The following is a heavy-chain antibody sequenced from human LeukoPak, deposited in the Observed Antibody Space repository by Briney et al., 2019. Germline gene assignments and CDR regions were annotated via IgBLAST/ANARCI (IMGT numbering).Heavy chain of an antibody. J-gene: IGHJ4*02. D-gene: IGHD3-3*01. Sequence: GESLKISCEASGYNFGGYWIGWVRQVPGQGLEWIGRIYPSDSDIRYNPSFQGQVTISADRSTNTAYLQWSSLKASDTAFYYCARHFYYWSGYYIDFWGQGTLVTVSS. CDR3: ARHFYYWSGYYIDF. V-gene: IGHV5-51*01. CDR2: IYPSDSDI. CDR1: GYNFGGYW.